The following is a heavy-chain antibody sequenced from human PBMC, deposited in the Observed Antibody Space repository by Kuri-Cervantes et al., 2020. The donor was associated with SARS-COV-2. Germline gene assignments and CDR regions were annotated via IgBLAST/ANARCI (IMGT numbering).Heavy chain of an antibody. CDR3: ARDRGDFWSGSINY. CDR1: GFTFSSYS. V-gene: IGHV3-48*01. Sequence: LSLTCAASGFTFSSYSMNWVRQAPGKGLEWVSYISSSSSTIYYADSVKGRFTISRDNAKNSLYLKMNSLRAGDTAVYYCARDRGDFWSGSINYWGQGTLVTVSS. J-gene: IGHJ4*02. D-gene: IGHD3-3*01. CDR2: ISSSSSTI.